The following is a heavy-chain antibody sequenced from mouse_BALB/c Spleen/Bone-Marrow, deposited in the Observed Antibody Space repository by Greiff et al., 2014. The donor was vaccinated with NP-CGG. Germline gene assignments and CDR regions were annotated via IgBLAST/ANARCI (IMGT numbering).Heavy chain of an antibody. CDR3: AMYYYGSSLFAY. D-gene: IGHD1-1*01. J-gene: IGHJ3*01. CDR1: GFNIKDTY. Sequence: EVQLQESGAELVKPGASVKLSCTASGFNIKDTYMHWVKQRPEQGLEWIGRIDPANGNTKYDPKFQGKATITADTSSNTAYLQLSSLTPEDTAVYYCAMYYYGSSLFAYWGQGTLVTVSA. V-gene: IGHV14-3*02. CDR2: IDPANGNT.